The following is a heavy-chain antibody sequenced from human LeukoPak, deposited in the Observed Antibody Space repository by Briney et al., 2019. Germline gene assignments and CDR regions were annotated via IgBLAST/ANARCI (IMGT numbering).Heavy chain of an antibody. V-gene: IGHV3-53*01. Sequence: PVWSLRRSCTVSGVTVSSNCMSWVRQAPGKGLEWVAWIYSDNTHYSESVQGRFTISRDNSKNTLYLQMNSLRAEDTDVYYCARRAGAYSHPYDYWDQGTLVTVSS. D-gene: IGHD4/OR15-4a*01. CDR2: IYSDNT. CDR1: GVTVSSNC. J-gene: IGHJ4*02. CDR3: ARRAGAYSHPYDY.